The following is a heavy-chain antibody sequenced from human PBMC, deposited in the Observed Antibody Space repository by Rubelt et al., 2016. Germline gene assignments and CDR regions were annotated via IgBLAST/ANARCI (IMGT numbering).Heavy chain of an antibody. Sequence: GGGVVQPGRSLRLSCAASGFTFSTYALHWVRQAPGKGLEWVSGISGSGGDTYYVDSVKGRFTISRDNSKNTLYLQMSSLRAEDTAVYYCAKGNGVTCFFGLDYWGQGTLVAVSS. D-gene: IGHD2-8*01. CDR3: AKGNGVTCFFGLDY. V-gene: IGHV3-23*01. CDR1: GFTFSTYA. J-gene: IGHJ4*02. CDR2: ISGSGGDT.